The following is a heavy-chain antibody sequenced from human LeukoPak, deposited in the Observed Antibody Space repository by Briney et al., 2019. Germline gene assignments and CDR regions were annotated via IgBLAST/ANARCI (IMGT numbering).Heavy chain of an antibody. CDR1: GGPLSSYY. CDR3: ARSLSRAMDSLGY. V-gene: IGHV4-59*01. J-gene: IGHJ4*02. Sequence: PSETLSLTCTVSGGPLSSYYWSWIRQPPGKGLEWIGYIYYSGSTNYNPSLKSRVTISVDTSKNQFSLKLSSVTAADTAVYYCARSLSRAMDSLGYWGQGTLVTVSS. D-gene: IGHD5-18*01. CDR2: IYYSGST.